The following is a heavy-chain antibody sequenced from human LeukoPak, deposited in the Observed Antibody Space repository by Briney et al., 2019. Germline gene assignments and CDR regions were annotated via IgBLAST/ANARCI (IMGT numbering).Heavy chain of an antibody. CDR1: GFTFSSYS. CDR2: ISPSSSSI. D-gene: IGHD3-22*01. Sequence: GGSLRLSCAASGFTFSSYSMNWVRQAPGKGLEWVTYISPSSSSIYSADSVKGRFTISRENAKNSLYLQMNSLRAGDTAVYYCARGSYYDSSGYYYALFDYWGQGTLVTVSS. J-gene: IGHJ4*02. V-gene: IGHV3-48*01. CDR3: ARGSYYDSSGYYYALFDY.